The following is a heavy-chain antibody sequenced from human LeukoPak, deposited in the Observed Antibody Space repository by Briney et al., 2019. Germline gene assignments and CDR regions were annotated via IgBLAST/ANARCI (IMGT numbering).Heavy chain of an antibody. CDR2: IIPIFGTA. CDR3: ARSSGSYVGPFDY. CDR1: GGTFSSYA. D-gene: IGHD1-26*01. J-gene: IGHJ4*02. V-gene: IGHV1-69*13. Sequence: SVKVSCKASGGTFSSYAISWVRQAPGQGLEWMGGIIPIFGTANYAQKFQGRVTITADESTSTAYMELSSLRSEDTAVYYCARSSGSYVGPFDYWGQGTLVTVSS.